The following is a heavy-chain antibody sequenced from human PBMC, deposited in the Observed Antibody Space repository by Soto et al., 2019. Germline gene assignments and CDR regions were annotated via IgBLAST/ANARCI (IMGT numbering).Heavy chain of an antibody. J-gene: IGHJ6*03. V-gene: IGHV3-33*06. CDR1: GFTFSSYG. CDR3: AKDQALQIRFWEWHQGGPTHYYYYYMDV. D-gene: IGHD3-3*01. Sequence: QVQLVESGGGVVQPGRSLRLSCAASGFTFSSYGMHWVRQAPGKGLEWVAVIWYDGSNKYYADSVKGRFTISRDNSKNTLYLQMNSLRAEDTAVYYYAKDQALQIRFWEWHQGGPTHYYYYYMDVWGKGTTVTVSS. CDR2: IWYDGSNK.